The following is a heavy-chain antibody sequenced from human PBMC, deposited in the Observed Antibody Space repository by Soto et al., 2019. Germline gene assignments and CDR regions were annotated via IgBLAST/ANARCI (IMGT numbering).Heavy chain of an antibody. CDR2: IYHSGNT. D-gene: IGHD5-18*01. Sequence: SETLSLTCAVSGYSISLGYYWGWIRQPPGKGLEWIGSIYHSGNTYYNPSLKSRVSISLDTSKNHFSLELTSVTAADAAVYYCARDIRGYSRAFDYWVQGTLVTVSS. J-gene: IGHJ4*02. V-gene: IGHV4-38-2*02. CDR3: ARDIRGYSRAFDY. CDR1: GYSISLGYY.